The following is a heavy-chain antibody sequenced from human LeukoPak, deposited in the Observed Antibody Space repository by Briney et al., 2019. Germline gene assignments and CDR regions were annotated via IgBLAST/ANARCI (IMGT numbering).Heavy chain of an antibody. J-gene: IGHJ4*02. CDR1: GFTFSSYS. D-gene: IGHD1-1*01. CDR3: ASAGWNDVY. CDR2: ISSSSSYI. Sequence: GGSLRLSCAASGFTFSSYSMNWVRQAPGKGLEWVSSISSSSSYIYYADSVKGRFTISRDNAKNSLCLQMNSLRAEDTAVYYCASAGWNDVYWGQGTLVTVSS. V-gene: IGHV3-21*01.